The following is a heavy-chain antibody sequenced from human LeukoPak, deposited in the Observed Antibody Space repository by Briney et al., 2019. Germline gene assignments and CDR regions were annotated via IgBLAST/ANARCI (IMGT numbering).Heavy chain of an antibody. D-gene: IGHD3-10*01. CDR3: ARAGFTIIRGVMEH. CDR2: INPTGGST. CDR1: GYTFTSYY. J-gene: IGHJ4*02. Sequence: ASVKVSCKASGYTFTSYYMHWVRQAPGQGLEWMGLINPTGGSTGYAQKFQGRVTMTTDTSTSTAYMELRSLRSDDTAVYYCARAGFTIIRGVMEHWGQGTLVAVSS. V-gene: IGHV1-46*01.